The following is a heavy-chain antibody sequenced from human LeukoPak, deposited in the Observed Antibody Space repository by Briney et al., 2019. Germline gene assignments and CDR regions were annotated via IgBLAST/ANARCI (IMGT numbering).Heavy chain of an antibody. CDR3: ARGDEGGDYVDGFDY. Sequence: SETLSLTCTVSGGSISSYYWSWIRQPPGKGLEWIGYIYYSGSTNYNPSLKSRVTISVDTSKNQFSLKLSSVTAADTAVYYCARGDEGGDYVDGFDYWGQGTLVTVSS. CDR1: GGSISSYY. D-gene: IGHD4-17*01. J-gene: IGHJ4*02. V-gene: IGHV4-59*01. CDR2: IYYSGST.